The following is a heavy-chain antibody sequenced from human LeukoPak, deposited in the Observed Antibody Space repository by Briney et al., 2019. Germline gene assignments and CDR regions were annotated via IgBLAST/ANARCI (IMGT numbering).Heavy chain of an antibody. CDR2: IIPIFGTA. CDR3: ARGPGHGWYECNY. V-gene: IGHV1-69*06. CDR1: GGTFSSYA. Sequence: SVKVSCKASGGTFSSYAISWVRQAPGQGLEWMGGIIPIFGTANCAQKFQGRVTITADKSTSTAYMELSSLRSEDTAVYYCARGPGHGWYECNYWGQGTLVTVSS. D-gene: IGHD6-19*01. J-gene: IGHJ4*02.